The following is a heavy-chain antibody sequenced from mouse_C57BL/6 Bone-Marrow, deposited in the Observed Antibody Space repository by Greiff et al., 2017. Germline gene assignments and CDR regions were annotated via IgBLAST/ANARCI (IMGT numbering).Heavy chain of an antibody. V-gene: IGHV1-64*01. Sequence: QVQLQQPGAELVKPGASVKLSCKASGYTFTSYWMHWVKQRPGQGLEWIGMIHPNSGSTNYNEKFKSKATLTVDKSSSTAYMQLSSLTSEDSAVYYCARVGPITTVVARFDYWGQGTTLTVSS. CDR1: GYTFTSYW. CDR3: ARVGPITTVVARFDY. CDR2: IHPNSGST. D-gene: IGHD1-1*01. J-gene: IGHJ2*01.